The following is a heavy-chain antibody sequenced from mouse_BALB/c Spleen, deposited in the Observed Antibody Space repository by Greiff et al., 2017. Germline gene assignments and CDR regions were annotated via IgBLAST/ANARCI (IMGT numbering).Heavy chain of an antibody. V-gene: IGHV2-9*02. CDR2: IWAGGST. Sequence: VKLMESGPGLVAPSQSLSITCTVSGFSLTSYGVHWVRQPPGKGLEWLGVIWAGGSTNYNSALMSRLSISKDNSKSQVFLKMNSLQTDDTAMYYCARVDYGNYGFAYWGQGTLVTVSA. CDR1: GFSLTSYG. D-gene: IGHD2-1*01. J-gene: IGHJ3*01. CDR3: ARVDYGNYGFAY.